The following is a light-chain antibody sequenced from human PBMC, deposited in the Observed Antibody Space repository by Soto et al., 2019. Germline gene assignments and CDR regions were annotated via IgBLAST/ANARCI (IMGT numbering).Light chain of an antibody. CDR2: LEGSGSY. CDR3: ETWDSNTHTV. Sequence: QSVLTQSSSASASLGSSVKLTCTLSSGHSSYIIAWHQQQPGKAPRYLMKLEGSGSYNKGSGAPDRFLGSSSGADRYLTISNLQFEDEADYYCETWDSNTHTVFGGGTQLTVL. V-gene: IGLV4-60*02. J-gene: IGLJ3*02. CDR1: SGHSSYI.